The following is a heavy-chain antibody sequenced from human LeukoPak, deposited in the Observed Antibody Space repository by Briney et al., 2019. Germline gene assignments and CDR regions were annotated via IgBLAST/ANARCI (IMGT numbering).Heavy chain of an antibody. CDR1: GGSFSGYY. J-gene: IGHJ4*02. Sequence: SETLSLTCAVYGGSFSGYYWSWIRQPPGKGLEWIGEINHSGSTNYNPSLKSRVTISVDTSKNQFSLELSSATAADTAVYYCARRSGSYYDYWGQGTLVTVSP. CDR2: INHSGST. D-gene: IGHD1-26*01. V-gene: IGHV4-34*01. CDR3: ARRSGSYYDY.